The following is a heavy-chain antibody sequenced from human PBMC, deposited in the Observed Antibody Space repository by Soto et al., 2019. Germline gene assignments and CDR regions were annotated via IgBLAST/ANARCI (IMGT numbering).Heavy chain of an antibody. J-gene: IGHJ4*02. CDR2: ISGYNSNT. Sequence: VQLVQSGGEVKRPGTSVKVSCEACGYSFANYGITWVRQAPGQGLEWMGWISGYNSNTNYAQKFEGRVTMTKDTTKSTAYLEVRSLRFDVTAVYYCGRERQWEPVLYWGQGTPVTVSS. CDR3: GRERQWEPVLY. V-gene: IGHV1-18*01. D-gene: IGHD1-26*01. CDR1: GYSFANYG.